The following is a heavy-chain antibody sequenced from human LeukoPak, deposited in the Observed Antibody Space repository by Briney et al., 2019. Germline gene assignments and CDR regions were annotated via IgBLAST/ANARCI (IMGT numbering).Heavy chain of an antibody. CDR1: GFTFSSYA. D-gene: IGHD2-8*02. J-gene: IGHJ4*02. V-gene: IGHV3-7*03. Sequence: GGSLRLSCAASGFTFSSYAMSWVRQAPGKGLEWVANIKQDGSEKYYVDSVRGRFTISRDNAKNSLYLQMNSLRTEDTAVYYCAAGGAYWGQGTLVTVSS. CDR3: AAGGAY. CDR2: IKQDGSEK.